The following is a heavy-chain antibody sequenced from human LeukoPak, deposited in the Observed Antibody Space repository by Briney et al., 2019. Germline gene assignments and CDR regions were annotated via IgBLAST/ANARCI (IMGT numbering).Heavy chain of an antibody. Sequence: SETLSPTCTVSGGSVRSSRPYWGWIRQSPGKGLEWIGSVYYVGNAYYRPSLLSRATISIDTSKTHISLRLTSVTATDTGIYYCATHDEGSYFETWGQGALVTVSS. CDR1: GGSVRSSRPY. CDR3: ATHDEGSYFET. D-gene: IGHD3-10*01. CDR2: VYYVGNA. V-gene: IGHV4-39*02. J-gene: IGHJ5*02.